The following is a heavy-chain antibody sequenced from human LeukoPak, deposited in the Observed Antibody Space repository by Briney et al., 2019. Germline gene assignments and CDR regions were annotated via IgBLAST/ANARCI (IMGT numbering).Heavy chain of an antibody. D-gene: IGHD6-19*01. CDR1: GYTFTSYY. CDR2: INPSGGST. CDR3: ARHRYSTGWSTYDAFDI. Sequence: ASVKVSCKASGYTFTSYYMHWVRQAPGQGGEWMGIINPSGGSTSYAQKFQGRVTMTRATSTSTVYMELSSLRSDDTAVYYCARHRYSTGWSTYDAFDIWGQGTMVTVSS. V-gene: IGHV1-46*01. J-gene: IGHJ3*02.